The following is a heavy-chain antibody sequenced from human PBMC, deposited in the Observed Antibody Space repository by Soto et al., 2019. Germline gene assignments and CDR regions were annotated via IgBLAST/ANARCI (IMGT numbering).Heavy chain of an antibody. D-gene: IGHD5-12*01. CDR1: GFTFSSYG. J-gene: IGHJ5*02. CDR3: AREARKWLRDLTSYWFDP. CDR2: IWYDGSNK. Sequence: HPGGSLRLSCAASGFTFSSYGMHWVRQAPGKGLEWVAVIWYDGSNKYYADSVKGRFTISRDNSKNTLYLQMNSLRAEDTAVYYCAREARKWLRDLTSYWFDPWGQGTLVTVSS. V-gene: IGHV3-33*01.